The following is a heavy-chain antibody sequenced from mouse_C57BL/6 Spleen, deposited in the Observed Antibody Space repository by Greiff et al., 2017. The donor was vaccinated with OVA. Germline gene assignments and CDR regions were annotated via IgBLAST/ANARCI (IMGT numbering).Heavy chain of an antibody. CDR2: ISDGGSYT. Sequence: EVHLVESGGGLVKPGGSLKLSCAASGFTFSSYAMSWVRQTPEKRLEWVATISDGGSYTYYPDNVKGRFTISRDNAKNNLYLQMSHLKSEDTAMYYCAREEGLGTVVEYFDYWGQGTTLTVSS. CDR1: GFTFSSYA. V-gene: IGHV5-4*01. J-gene: IGHJ2*01. D-gene: IGHD1-1*01. CDR3: AREEGLGTVVEYFDY.